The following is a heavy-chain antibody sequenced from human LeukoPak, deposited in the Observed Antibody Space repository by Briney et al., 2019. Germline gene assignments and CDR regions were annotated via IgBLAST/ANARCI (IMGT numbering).Heavy chain of an antibody. J-gene: IGHJ3*02. Sequence: SETLSLTCTVSGGSISSYYWSWIRQPPGKGLEWIGYIYYSGSTNYNPSLMSRVTISVDTSKNQFSLKLSSVTAADTAVYYCASSTGRAFDIWGQGTMVTVSP. CDR3: ASSTGRAFDI. CDR1: GGSISSYY. CDR2: IYYSGST. V-gene: IGHV4-59*08.